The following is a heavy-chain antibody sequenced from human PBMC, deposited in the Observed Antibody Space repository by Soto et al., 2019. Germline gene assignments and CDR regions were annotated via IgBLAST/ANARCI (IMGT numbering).Heavy chain of an antibody. D-gene: IGHD3-10*01. J-gene: IGHJ4*02. CDR2: ISYDSSNK. Sequence: GGSLRLSCAASGFTFSSYAMHWVRQAPGKGLEWVAFISYDSSNKYYADSVKGRFTISRDNAKNSLYLQMNSLRDEDTAVYYSARDMVTPVEVRGDYWGQGTLVTVSS. CDR3: ARDMVTPVEVRGDY. V-gene: IGHV3-30*04. CDR1: GFTFSSYA.